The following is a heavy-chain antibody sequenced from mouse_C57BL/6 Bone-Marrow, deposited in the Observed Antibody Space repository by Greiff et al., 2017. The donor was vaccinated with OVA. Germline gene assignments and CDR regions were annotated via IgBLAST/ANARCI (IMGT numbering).Heavy chain of an antibody. J-gene: IGHJ1*03. CDR1: GYSFTGYF. CDR3: ARSDYYGSPVV. CDR2: INPYNGDT. Sequence: EVQLQQSGPELVKPGDSVKISCKASGYSFTGYFMNWVMQSHGKSLEWIGRINPYNGDTFYNQKFKGKATLTVDKSSSTAHMELRSLTSEDSAVYYCARSDYYGSPVVWGTGTTVTVSS. D-gene: IGHD1-1*01. V-gene: IGHV1-20*01.